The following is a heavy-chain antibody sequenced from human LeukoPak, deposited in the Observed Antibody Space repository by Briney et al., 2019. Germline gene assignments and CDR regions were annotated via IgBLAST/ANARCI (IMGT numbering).Heavy chain of an antibody. V-gene: IGHV3-30*01. CDR3: ARARNGTLKY. J-gene: IGHJ4*02. CDR1: GFTFSHYA. D-gene: IGHD1-26*01. CDR2: ISYDGSHQ. Sequence: GGSLRLSCAASGFTFSHYAMHWVRQAPGKGLEWVAVISYDGSHQYSADSVKGRLTISRDNSRHTLYLQLNSLRPEDTAVYYCARARNGTLKYWGQGTLVTVSS.